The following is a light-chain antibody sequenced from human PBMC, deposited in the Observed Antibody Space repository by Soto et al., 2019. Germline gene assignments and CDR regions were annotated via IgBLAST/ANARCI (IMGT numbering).Light chain of an antibody. Sequence: EVVFTQSPATLSLSPGDRATLSCRASQSVSSHFAWYQQKSGQAPRLLIYGASTRDTGIPARFSGMWSGTEFTLPFSRLQSEDFSVYYCQQYNNWPITFGQGTRLEIK. CDR3: QQYNNWPIT. J-gene: IGKJ5*01. CDR2: GAS. V-gene: IGKV3D-15*01. CDR1: QSVSSH.